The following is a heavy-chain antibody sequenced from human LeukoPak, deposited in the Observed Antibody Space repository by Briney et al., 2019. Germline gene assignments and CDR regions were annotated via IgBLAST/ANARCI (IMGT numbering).Heavy chain of an antibody. J-gene: IGHJ4*02. CDR1: GFTFSNYA. CDR3: AGGSGYYSLDY. Sequence: PGGSLRLSCVATGFTFSNYAMQWVSQAPGKGLEYVSALSSTGGSTFYANSVKGRFTISRDNSKNTLYLQMGSLKAEDMAMYYGAGGSGYYSLDYWGQGTLVSVSS. D-gene: IGHD3-22*01. CDR2: LSSTGGST. V-gene: IGHV3-64*01.